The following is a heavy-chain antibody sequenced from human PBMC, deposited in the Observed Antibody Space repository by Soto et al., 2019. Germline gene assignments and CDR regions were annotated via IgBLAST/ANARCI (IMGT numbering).Heavy chain of an antibody. CDR2: IYPGDSNT. D-gene: IGHD5-18*01. V-gene: IGHV5-51*01. Sequence: RGESRKISCKGSGYIFSTYWIGWVRQMPGKGLEWMGIIYPGDSNTIYSPSFQGQVTISADKSISTAYLQWSSLKASDSAIYYCARGGMVTTAVRGYDYGMDVWGLGTTVTVSS. CDR1: GYIFSTYW. CDR3: ARGGMVTTAVRGYDYGMDV. J-gene: IGHJ6*02.